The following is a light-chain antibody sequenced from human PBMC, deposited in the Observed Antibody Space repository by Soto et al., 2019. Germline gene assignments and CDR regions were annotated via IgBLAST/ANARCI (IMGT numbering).Light chain of an antibody. J-gene: IGKJ3*01. CDR3: MQTLQTPPFT. CDR2: LGS. CDR1: QSLLHSNGYNY. Sequence: DTVMTQSPLSLPVTPGEPASISCRSSQSLLHSNGYNYLDWYLQRPGQSPQLLIYLGSNRASGVPDRFSVSGSGTDFTLRISRVEAEDLGVYYCMQTLQTPPFTFGPGTKVDIK. V-gene: IGKV2-28*01.